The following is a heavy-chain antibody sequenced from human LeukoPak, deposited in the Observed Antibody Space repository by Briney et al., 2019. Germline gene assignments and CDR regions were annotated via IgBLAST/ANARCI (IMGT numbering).Heavy chain of an antibody. V-gene: IGHV3-23*01. Sequence: GGSLRLSCAASGFTFSSYAMSWVRQAPGKGLEWVSVISGSGGRTDYAASVEGRFTISRDNSKGTLYLQMNSLRAEDTAIYYCAKEADISGWYVDYWGQGTLVTVSP. CDR1: GFTFSSYA. CDR2: ISGSGGRT. J-gene: IGHJ4*02. CDR3: AKEADISGWYVDY. D-gene: IGHD6-19*01.